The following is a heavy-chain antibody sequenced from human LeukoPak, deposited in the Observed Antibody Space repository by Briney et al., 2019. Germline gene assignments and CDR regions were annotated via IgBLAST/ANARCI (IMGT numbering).Heavy chain of an antibody. CDR1: GYTFTSYG. J-gene: IGHJ4*02. D-gene: IGHD3-9*01. Sequence: ASVKVSCKASGYTFTSYGISWVRKAPGQGLEWMGWISAYNGNTNYAQKLQGRVTMTTDTSTSTAYMELRSLRSDDTAVYYCARDRVDYAILTGYSWDYWGQGTLVTVSS. CDR3: ARDRVDYAILTGYSWDY. V-gene: IGHV1-18*01. CDR2: ISAYNGNT.